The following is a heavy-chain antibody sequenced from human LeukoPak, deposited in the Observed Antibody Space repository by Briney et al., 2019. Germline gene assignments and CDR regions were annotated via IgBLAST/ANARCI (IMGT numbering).Heavy chain of an antibody. V-gene: IGHV1-46*01. CDR3: ARDLGCSSTSCYGFWSGYEPDY. J-gene: IGHJ4*02. CDR1: GGTFSSYA. Sequence: GASVTVSCKASGGTFSSYAISWVRQAPGQGLEWMGIINPSGGSTSYAQKFQGRVTMTRDTSISTAYMELSRLRSDDTAVYYCARDLGCSSTSCYGFWSGYEPDYWGQGTLVTVSS. D-gene: IGHD2-2*01. CDR2: INPSGGST.